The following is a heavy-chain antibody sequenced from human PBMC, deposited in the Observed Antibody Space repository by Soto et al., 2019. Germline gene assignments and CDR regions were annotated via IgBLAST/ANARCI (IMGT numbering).Heavy chain of an antibody. Sequence: QVQLQESGPGLVKPSETLSITCTVSGGSVTTGSYYWSWIRQPPGKGLEWIGYIYYSGSTNYNSSRKGRVTIAVDTSKTQFSLKLRSVTAADTAVYYCANYPTTVTSDYWGQGTLVTVSS. CDR2: IYYSGST. CDR3: ANYPTTVTSDY. CDR1: GGSVTTGSYY. J-gene: IGHJ4*02. V-gene: IGHV4-61*01. D-gene: IGHD4-17*01.